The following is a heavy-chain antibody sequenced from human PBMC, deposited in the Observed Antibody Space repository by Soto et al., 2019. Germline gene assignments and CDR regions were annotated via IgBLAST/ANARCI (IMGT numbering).Heavy chain of an antibody. CDR3: ARLIAAAGTSFRYYYYGMDV. D-gene: IGHD6-13*01. Sequence: ASVKVSCAASGFTFSSYWMSCVRQAPGKVLEWVANIKQDGSEKYYVDSVKGRFTISRDNAKNSLYLQMNSLRAEDTAVYYCARLIAAAGTSFRYYYYGMDVWGQGTTVTVSS. J-gene: IGHJ6*02. CDR1: GFTFSSYW. CDR2: IKQDGSEK. V-gene: IGHV3-7*01.